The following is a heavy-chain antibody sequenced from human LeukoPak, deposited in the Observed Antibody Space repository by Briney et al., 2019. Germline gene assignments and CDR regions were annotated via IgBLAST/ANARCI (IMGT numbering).Heavy chain of an antibody. V-gene: IGHV4-38-2*01. Sequence: PETLSLTCSVSGYSFTSGHYWGWIRQPPGKGLEWIANIYHTGSAHYNPSLKSRVTISVDTSKNQFSLKLSSVTAADTAVYYCARYCTSTTCILRGFDYWGQGTLVTVSS. CDR2: IYHTGSA. CDR3: ARYCTSTTCILRGFDY. CDR1: GYSFTSGHY. J-gene: IGHJ4*02. D-gene: IGHD2-2*01.